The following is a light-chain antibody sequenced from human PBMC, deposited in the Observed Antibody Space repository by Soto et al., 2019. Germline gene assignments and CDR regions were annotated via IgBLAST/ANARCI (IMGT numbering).Light chain of an antibody. CDR1: QSVSSN. Sequence: EVVLTQSPDTLSVSPGERATLSCRASQSVSSNLAWYQQKPGQAPRLLIYGASTRATGIPARFSGSGSGTEFTLTISSLQSEDFAVYYCQQYNNWWTFGQGTKV. CDR3: QQYNNWWT. CDR2: GAS. J-gene: IGKJ1*01. V-gene: IGKV3-15*01.